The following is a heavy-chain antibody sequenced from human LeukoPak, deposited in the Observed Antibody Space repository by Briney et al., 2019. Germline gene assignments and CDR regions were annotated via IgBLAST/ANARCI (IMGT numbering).Heavy chain of an antibody. Sequence: PGGSLRLSCAASGFTFSSYAMSWFRQAPGKGLEWVSGISGSGDNTYYADSVKGRFTISRDNSKNTLYVQVNSLGTEDTAAYYCAKGSYYDSSGSFYFDCWGQGTLVTVSS. D-gene: IGHD3-22*01. CDR1: GFTFSSYA. V-gene: IGHV3-23*01. CDR3: AKGSYYDSSGSFYFDC. CDR2: ISGSGDNT. J-gene: IGHJ4*02.